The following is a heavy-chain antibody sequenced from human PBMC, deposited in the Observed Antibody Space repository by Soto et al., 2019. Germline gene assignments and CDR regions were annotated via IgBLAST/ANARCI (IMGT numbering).Heavy chain of an antibody. J-gene: IGHJ6*04. CDR1: GYSFINYG. Sequence: QVQLVQSGTEVKKPGASVKVSCKASGYSFINYGVSWVRQAPGQGLEWMGWISAYDGNTNYARKVQGRVTVTTDTSTSTAYMELRSLRSDDTAVYYCARASRLGHGSQSYGMDVWGEGTTVIVSS. D-gene: IGHD3-10*01. CDR2: ISAYDGNT. V-gene: IGHV1-18*01. CDR3: ARASRLGHGSQSYGMDV.